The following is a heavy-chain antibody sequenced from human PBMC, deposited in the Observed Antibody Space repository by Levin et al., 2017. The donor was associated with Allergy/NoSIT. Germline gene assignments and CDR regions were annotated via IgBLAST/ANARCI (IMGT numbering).Heavy chain of an antibody. CDR1: GFIFSDYA. Sequence: GESLKISCAASGFIFSDYAMSWVRQAPGQGLRWVSSLTSNSANTYYATSVKGRFTISRDNSRNTLYLQMSSLGAEDTAVYYCAKYIASQGSPYAFDIWGQVTVVTVSS. CDR2: LTSNSANT. J-gene: IGHJ3*02. V-gene: IGHV3-23*01. CDR3: AKYIASQGSPYAFDI. D-gene: IGHD1-26*01.